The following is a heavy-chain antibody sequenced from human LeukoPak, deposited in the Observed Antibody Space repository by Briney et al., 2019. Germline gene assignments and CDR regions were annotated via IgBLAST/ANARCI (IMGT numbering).Heavy chain of an antibody. J-gene: IGHJ6*02. CDR2: IYSGGST. D-gene: IGHD4-17*01. Sequence: PGGSLRLSCAASGFTVSSNYMSWVRQAPGKGLEWVSVIYSGGSTYYADSVKGRLTISRDNSKNTLYLQMNSLRAEDTAVYYCAREAGGDYDDYYYYGMDVWGQGTTVTVSS. CDR3: AREAGGDYDDYYYYGMDV. CDR1: GFTVSSNY. V-gene: IGHV3-66*01.